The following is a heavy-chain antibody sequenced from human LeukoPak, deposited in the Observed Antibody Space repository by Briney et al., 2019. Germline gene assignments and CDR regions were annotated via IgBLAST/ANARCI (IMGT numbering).Heavy chain of an antibody. CDR1: GGSLSGYY. CDR3: ASLRPSRGYSYGYRDY. D-gene: IGHD5-18*01. V-gene: IGHV4-34*01. CDR2: INHSGST. J-gene: IGHJ4*02. Sequence: SEALSLTCAVYGGSLSGYYWSWIRQPPGKGLEWIGEINHSGSTNYNPSLKSRVTISVDTSKNQFSLKLSSVTAADTAVYYCASLRPSRGYSYGYRDYWGQGTLVIVSS.